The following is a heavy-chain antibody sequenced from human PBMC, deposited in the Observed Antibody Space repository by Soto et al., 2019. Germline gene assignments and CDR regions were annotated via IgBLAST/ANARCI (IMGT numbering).Heavy chain of an antibody. CDR3: ARDFIVGAPDYFDY. CDR1: GFTFSDYP. J-gene: IGHJ4*02. D-gene: IGHD1-26*01. CDR2: ISYDGRVK. Sequence: ESGGGVVQPGRSLSLSCAASGFTFSDYPMHWVRQAPGKGLEWVAVISYDGRVKYYVDSVKGRFTISRDDSKNTLYLQMNSLRVDDKAVYYCARDFIVGAPDYFDYWGQGTLVTVSS. V-gene: IGHV3-30*04.